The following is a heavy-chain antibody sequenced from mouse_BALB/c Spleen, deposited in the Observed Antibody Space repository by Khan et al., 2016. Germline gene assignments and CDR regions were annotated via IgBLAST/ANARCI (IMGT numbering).Heavy chain of an antibody. D-gene: IGHD1-1*01. CDR1: GYSITSDYA. Sequence: EVQLQESGPGLVKPSQSLSLTCPVTGYSITSDYAWNWIRQFPGNKLEWMGYISYSGSTSYNPSLKSRISITRDTSKNQFFLQLNSVTTEDTATYYCARYYYGKEAYCFDYWSQGTTLTVSS. CDR3: ARYYYGKEAYCFDY. V-gene: IGHV3-2*02. J-gene: IGHJ2*01. CDR2: ISYSGST.